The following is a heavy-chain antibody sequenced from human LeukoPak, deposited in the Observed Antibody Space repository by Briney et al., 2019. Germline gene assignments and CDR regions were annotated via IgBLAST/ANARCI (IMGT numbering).Heavy chain of an antibody. V-gene: IGHV1-3*01. CDR2: INAGNGNT. Sequence: ASVRVSCKASGYTFTSYAMHWVRQAPGQRLEWMGWINAGNGNTKYSQKFQGRVTITRDTSASTAYMELSSLRSEDTAVYYCARDDIAAAGYYFDYWGQGTLVTVSS. CDR1: GYTFTSYA. CDR3: ARDDIAAAGYYFDY. D-gene: IGHD6-13*01. J-gene: IGHJ4*02.